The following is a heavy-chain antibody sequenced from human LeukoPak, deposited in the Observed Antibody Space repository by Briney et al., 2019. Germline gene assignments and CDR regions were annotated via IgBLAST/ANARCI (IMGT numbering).Heavy chain of an antibody. CDR3: ARDRSARLGNYYYGMDV. CDR2: ISAYNGNT. CDR1: GYTFTSYG. Sequence: ASVKLSCKASGYTFTSYGISWVRQAPGQGLEWMGWISAYNGNTNYAQKLQGRVTMTTDTSTSTAYMELRSLRSDDTAVYYCARDRSARLGNYYYGMDVWGQGTTVTVSS. J-gene: IGHJ6*02. V-gene: IGHV1-18*01. D-gene: IGHD6-19*01.